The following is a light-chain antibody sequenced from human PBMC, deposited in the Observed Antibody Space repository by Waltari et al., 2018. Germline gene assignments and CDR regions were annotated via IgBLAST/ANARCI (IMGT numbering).Light chain of an antibody. V-gene: IGLV1-40*01. CDR2: STP. J-gene: IGLJ2*01. CDR3: QSFDSSLGGVL. CDR1: SSNIGTDHD. Sequence: QSVLTQPPSVSGAPGQSVTISCTGTSSNIGTDHDVHWYQQFPGTAPKLLIYSTPNRPSGVHARCSGSKSGTSASLAVTGLQTEDEADYYCQSFDSSLGGVLFGGGTHLTVL.